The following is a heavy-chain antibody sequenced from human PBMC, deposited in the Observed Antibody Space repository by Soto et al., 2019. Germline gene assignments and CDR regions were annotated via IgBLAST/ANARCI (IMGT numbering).Heavy chain of an antibody. CDR3: ALQGFGPLHCLVDV. D-gene: IGHD3-10*01. CDR1: GGSISSYY. V-gene: IGHV4-59*08. J-gene: IGHJ6*02. CDR2: VHHSWGS. Sequence: QVQLQESGPGLVKPSETLSLSCTVSGGSISSYYWSWFRQSPGKRMEWIGYVHHSWGSSYNPSLQSRVAISLDTSKSQLSLKVTSVTATDTAGYYCALQGFGPLHCLVDVWGQGTTVTVSS.